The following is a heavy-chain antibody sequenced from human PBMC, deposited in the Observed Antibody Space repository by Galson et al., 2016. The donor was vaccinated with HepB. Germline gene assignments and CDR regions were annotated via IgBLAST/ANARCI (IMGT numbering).Heavy chain of an antibody. CDR2: IYYSGRT. J-gene: IGHJ4*02. Sequence: ETLSLTCTVSGGSMRGLYWSWIRQAPGKGLEVIGYIYYSGRTNYRPSLTIRVTISADTSRNQFSLKLTSVTPADTGVYYCARGLAPSEAIVQSPDYWGQGILITVS. CDR1: GGSMRGLY. D-gene: IGHD3-16*02. CDR3: ARGLAPSEAIVQSPDY. V-gene: IGHV4-59*11.